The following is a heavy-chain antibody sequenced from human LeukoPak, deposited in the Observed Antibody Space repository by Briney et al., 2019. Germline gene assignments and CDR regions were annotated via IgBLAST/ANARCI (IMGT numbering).Heavy chain of an antibody. CDR3: ARTDY. CDR2: INPNSGGT. Sequence: ASVEVSCKASGGTFSSYAISWVRQAPGQGLEWMGWINPNSGGTNYAQKFQGRVTMTRDTSISTAYMELSRLRSDDTAVYYCARTDYWGQGTLVTVSS. V-gene: IGHV1-2*02. J-gene: IGHJ4*02. CDR1: GGTFSSYA.